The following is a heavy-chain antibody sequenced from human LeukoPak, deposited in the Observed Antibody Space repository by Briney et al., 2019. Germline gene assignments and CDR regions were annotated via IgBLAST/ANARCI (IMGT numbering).Heavy chain of an antibody. CDR1: GFSFNTYW. CDR3: AKDRDTAMDYFDY. J-gene: IGHJ4*02. Sequence: GGSLRLSCAVSGFSFNTYWMAWVRQAPGKGLEWVAVISYDGSNKYYADSVKGRFTISRDNSKNTLYLQMNSLRAEDTAVYYCAKDRDTAMDYFDYWGQGTLVTVSS. D-gene: IGHD5-18*01. CDR2: ISYDGSNK. V-gene: IGHV3-30*18.